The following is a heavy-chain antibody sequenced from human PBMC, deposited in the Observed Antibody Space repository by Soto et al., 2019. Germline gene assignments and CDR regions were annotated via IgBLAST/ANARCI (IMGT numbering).Heavy chain of an antibody. D-gene: IGHD3-10*01. CDR2: IQSGGPT. J-gene: IGHJ6*03. V-gene: IGHV3-53*01. CDR3: AKAEFQLYYYYYMDV. Sequence: GGSLRLSCAASGFTVSSKYMSWVRQAPGKGLEWVSLIQSGGPTYYADSVKGRFTISRDNSKNTLYLQMNSLRAEDTAVYYCAKAEFQLYYYYYMDVWGKGTTVTVSS. CDR1: GFTVSSKY.